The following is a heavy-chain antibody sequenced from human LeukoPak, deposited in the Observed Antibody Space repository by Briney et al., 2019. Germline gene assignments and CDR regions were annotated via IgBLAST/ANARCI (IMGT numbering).Heavy chain of an antibody. D-gene: IGHD2-15*01. J-gene: IGHJ4*02. CDR3: AKGGGDSSYSSSDY. V-gene: IGHV3-23*01. CDR1: GFTFSSYA. Sequence: GGSLRLSCAASGFTFSSYAMSWVRQAPGKGLDWVSVISGSGGSTYYADSVKGRFTISRDNSKNTLYLQMNSLRAEDTAVYYCAKGGGDSSYSSSDYWGQGTLVTVSS. CDR2: ISGSGGST.